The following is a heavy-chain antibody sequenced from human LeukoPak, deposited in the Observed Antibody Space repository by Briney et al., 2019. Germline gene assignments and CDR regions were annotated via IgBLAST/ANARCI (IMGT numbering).Heavy chain of an antibody. CDR2: INPNSGGT. CDR1: GYTFTGYY. D-gene: IGHD6-13*01. V-gene: IGHV1-2*02. Sequence: ASVKVSCKASGYTFTGYYMHWVRQAPGQGPERMGWINPNSGGTNYAQKFQGRVTMTRDTSTSTAYMELSRLRSDDTAVYYCAREYSSSYFDYWGQGTLVTVSS. J-gene: IGHJ4*02. CDR3: AREYSSSYFDY.